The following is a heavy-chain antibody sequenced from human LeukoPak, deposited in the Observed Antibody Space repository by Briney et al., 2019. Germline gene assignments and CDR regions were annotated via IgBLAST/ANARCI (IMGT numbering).Heavy chain of an antibody. CDR2: INHSGGT. V-gene: IGHV4-34*01. CDR3: ARGVDSSSPYDFDY. D-gene: IGHD6-6*01. J-gene: IGHJ4*02. CDR1: GGSFSGYY. Sequence: PSETLSLTCAVYGGSFSGYYWSWIRQPPGKGLEWIGGINHSGGTNYNPSLKSRLTISVNTTNNQFSLKLSSVTAADTAVYYCARGVDSSSPYDFDYWGQGTLVTVSS.